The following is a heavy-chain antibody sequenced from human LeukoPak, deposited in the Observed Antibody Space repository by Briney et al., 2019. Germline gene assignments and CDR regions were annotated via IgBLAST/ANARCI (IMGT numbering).Heavy chain of an antibody. CDR3: ARDLSWGACYFDY. CDR2: ISSSSSYI. CDR1: GFTFSSYS. V-gene: IGHV3-21*01. J-gene: IGHJ4*02. D-gene: IGHD3-16*01. Sequence: GGSLRLSCAACGFTFSSYSMNWVRQAPGKGLEWVSSISSSSSYIYYADSVKGRFTISRDNAKNSLYLQMNSLRAEDTAVYYCARDLSWGACYFDYWGQGTLVTVSS.